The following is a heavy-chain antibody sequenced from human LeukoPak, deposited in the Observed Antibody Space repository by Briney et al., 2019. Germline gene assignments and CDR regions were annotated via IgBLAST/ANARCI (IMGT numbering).Heavy chain of an antibody. Sequence: PSETLSLTCAVYGGSFSGYYWSWIRQPPGKGLEWIGYIYYSGSTNYNPSLKSRVTISVDTSKNQFSLKLSSVTAADTAVYYCARYSSFTRIYLDYWGQGTLVTVSS. CDR1: GGSFSGYY. V-gene: IGHV4-59*12. D-gene: IGHD2-21*01. CDR2: IYYSGST. J-gene: IGHJ4*02. CDR3: ARYSSFTRIYLDY.